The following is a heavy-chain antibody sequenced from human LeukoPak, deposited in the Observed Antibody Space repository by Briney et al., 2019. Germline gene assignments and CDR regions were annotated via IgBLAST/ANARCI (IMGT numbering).Heavy chain of an antibody. CDR1: GGSFSGYY. V-gene: IGHV4-34*01. CDR3: ARPRIVGARNFDY. J-gene: IGHJ4*02. Sequence: SETLSLTCAVSGGSFSGYYWSWIRQPPGKGLEWVGEINHSGSTNYNPSLKSRVTISVDTSKNQLSLKLSSVTAADTAVYYCARPRIVGARNFDYWGQGTLVTVSS. D-gene: IGHD1-26*01. CDR2: INHSGST.